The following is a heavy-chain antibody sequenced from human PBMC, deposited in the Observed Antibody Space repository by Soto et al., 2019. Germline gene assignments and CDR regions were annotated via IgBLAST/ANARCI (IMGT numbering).Heavy chain of an antibody. Sequence: QAQLVQSGAEVKKPGASVKVSCQTSGYTFTSYDMNWVRQPPGQGLEGLGWMNTDSGPADSAQQFQCRVTMTRDTTIKAGYMDVRMLRSHAPPVYYCASGRPGGTGYYYYFKDLWGTGASVT. CDR1: GYTFTSYD. J-gene: IGHJ6*03. CDR3: ASGRPGGTGYYYYFKDL. V-gene: IGHV1-8*01. D-gene: IGHD3-22*01. CDR2: MNTDSGPA.